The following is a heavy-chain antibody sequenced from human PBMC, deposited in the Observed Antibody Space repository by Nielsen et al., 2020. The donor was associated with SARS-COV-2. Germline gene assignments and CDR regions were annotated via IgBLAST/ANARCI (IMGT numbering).Heavy chain of an antibody. J-gene: IGHJ6*02. CDR3: ARLSAVAGTSLFYYYYGMDV. CDR2: IYPGDSET. D-gene: IGHD6-19*01. Sequence: GESLKISCKGSGYTFVSFWIGWVRQLPGKGLEWMGAIYPGDSETRYSPSFQGQVTISADKSTGTAYLQWSSLKASDTAMYYCARLSAVAGTSLFYYYYGMDVWGQGTTVTVSS. V-gene: IGHV5-51*01. CDR1: GYTFVSFW.